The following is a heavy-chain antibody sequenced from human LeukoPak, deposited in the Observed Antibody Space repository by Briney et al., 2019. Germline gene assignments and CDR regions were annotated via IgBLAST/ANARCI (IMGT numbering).Heavy chain of an antibody. J-gene: IGHJ4*01. CDR3: AREIAGALHYYNY. CDR2: IYSGGST. Sequence: PGGSLRRSSAAAGFIVCTNTWGWVRQAPGRGLEWVSVIYSGGSTYYADSVKGRFTISRDNSKNTLYLQMNSLRAEDTAVYHCAREIAGALHYYNYWGPVALVTVSS. D-gene: IGHD1-26*01. CDR1: GFIVCTNT. V-gene: IGHV3-53*01.